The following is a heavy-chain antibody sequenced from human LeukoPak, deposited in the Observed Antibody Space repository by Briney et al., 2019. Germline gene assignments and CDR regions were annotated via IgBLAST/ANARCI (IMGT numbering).Heavy chain of an antibody. CDR2: IKHDGSEK. J-gene: IGHJ4*02. CDR3: TRSISD. Sequence: QAGGSLRLSCEASGFSFSIHWMHWVRQAPGKGLEWVANIKHDGSEKYFVDSVKGRFTISRDNAKDSLYLQMNSLRAEDTAIYYCTRSISDWGQGILVTVSS. CDR1: GFSFSIHW. V-gene: IGHV3-7*05.